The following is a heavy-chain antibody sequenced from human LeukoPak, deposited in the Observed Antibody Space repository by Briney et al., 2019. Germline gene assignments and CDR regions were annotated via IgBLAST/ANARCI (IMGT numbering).Heavy chain of an antibody. J-gene: IGHJ4*02. V-gene: IGHV3-23*01. CDR1: GFTFSSYA. Sequence: GGSLRLSCTTSGFTFSSYAMTWVRQAPEKGLEWVSVISFSDDTTYYADSVKGRFTVSRDNSKNTLYLQMDSLRAEDTAIYYCTEPFSSSWYAPYDYWGQGTPVIVSS. D-gene: IGHD6-13*01. CDR3: TEPFSSSWYAPYDY. CDR2: ISFSDDTT.